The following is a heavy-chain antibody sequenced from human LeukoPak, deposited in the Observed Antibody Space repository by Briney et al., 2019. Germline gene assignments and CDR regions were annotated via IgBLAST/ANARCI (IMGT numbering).Heavy chain of an antibody. J-gene: IGHJ3*02. CDR2: ISAYNGNT. V-gene: IGHV1-18*01. D-gene: IGHD2-15*01. CDR3: ARVAGALGYCSGGSCYVGAFDI. Sequence: ASVKVSCKASGYTFTSYGISWVRQAPGQGLEWMGWISAYNGNTNYAQKLQGRVTMTTDTSTSTAYMELRSLRSDDTAVYYCARVAGALGYCSGGSCYVGAFDIWGQGTMVTVSS. CDR1: GYTFTSYG.